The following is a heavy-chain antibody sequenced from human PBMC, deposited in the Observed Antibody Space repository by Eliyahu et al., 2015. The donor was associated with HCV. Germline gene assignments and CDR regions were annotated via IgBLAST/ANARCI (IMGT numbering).Heavy chain of an antibody. J-gene: IGHJ4*02. D-gene: IGHD3-22*01. CDR3: AKDSAYYYDSSGYPYMLEY. CDR2: IRYDGSNK. Sequence: APGKGLEWVTFIRYDGSNKYYADSVKGRFTISRDNSKKTLYLHMNSLRAEDTAVYYCAKDSAYYYDSSGYPYMLEYWGQGTLVTVSS. V-gene: IGHV3-30*02.